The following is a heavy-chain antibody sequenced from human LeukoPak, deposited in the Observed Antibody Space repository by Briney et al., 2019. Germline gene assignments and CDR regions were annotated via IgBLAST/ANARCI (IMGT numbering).Heavy chain of an antibody. V-gene: IGHV4-59*12. J-gene: IGHJ3*02. CDR3: ARESRDTDAFDI. D-gene: IGHD5-18*01. Sequence: SETLSLTCTVSGGSISSYYWSWIRQPPGKGLEWIGYIYYSGSTNYNPPLKSRVTISVDTSKNQFSLKLSSVTAADTAVYYCARESRDTDAFDIWGQGTMVTVSS. CDR2: IYYSGST. CDR1: GGSISSYY.